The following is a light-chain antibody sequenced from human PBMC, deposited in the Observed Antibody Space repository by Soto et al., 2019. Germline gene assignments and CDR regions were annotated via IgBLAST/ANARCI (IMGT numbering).Light chain of an antibody. V-gene: IGKV3-20*01. CDR1: QGVSANS. Sequence: EIVLTQSPGTLSLSPGDRATLSCRASQGVSANSLDWYQLKVGQAPRLLIYGAFSRATCIPDRFSRNRSEAAITRTISSLEPESFAVDFGPQYGSAPIAFGPDTKVVIK. J-gene: IGKJ3*01. CDR2: GAF. CDR3: PQYGSAPIA.